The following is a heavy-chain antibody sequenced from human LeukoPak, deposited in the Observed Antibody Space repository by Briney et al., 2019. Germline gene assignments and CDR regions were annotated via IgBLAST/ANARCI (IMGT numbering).Heavy chain of an antibody. V-gene: IGHV3-53*01. Sequence: PGGSLRLSCAASGFTVSSNYMSWVHQAPGKGLKWVSVIYSGGSTYYADSVKGRFTISRDNSKNTLYLQMNSLRAEDTAVYYCASRATVTTDRFWFDPWGQGTLVTVSS. CDR1: GFTVSSNY. D-gene: IGHD4-11*01. CDR3: ASRATVTTDRFWFDP. CDR2: IYSGGST. J-gene: IGHJ5*02.